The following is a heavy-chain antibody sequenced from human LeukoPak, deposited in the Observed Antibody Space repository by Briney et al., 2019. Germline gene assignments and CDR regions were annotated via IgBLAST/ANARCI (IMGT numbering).Heavy chain of an antibody. CDR3: ARGGSSSFSFDY. CDR1: GFTLSSYS. CDR2: ISSSSSYI. V-gene: IGHV3-21*01. D-gene: IGHD6-13*01. Sequence: GGSLRLSCAASGFTLSSYSMNWVRQAPGKGLEWVSSISSSSSYIYYADSVKGRFTISRDNAKNSLYLQMNSLRAEDTAVYYCARGGSSSFSFDYWGQGTLVTVSS. J-gene: IGHJ4*02.